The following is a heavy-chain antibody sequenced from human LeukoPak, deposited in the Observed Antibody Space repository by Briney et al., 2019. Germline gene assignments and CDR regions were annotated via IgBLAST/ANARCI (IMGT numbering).Heavy chain of an antibody. CDR2: ISSSSDTL. J-gene: IGHJ4*02. V-gene: IGHV3-48*02. Sequence: HPGGSLRLSCAASGFTFSSYSMNWVRQAPGKGLEWVSYISSSSDTLYYADSVKGRFTISRDKAKNSLHLQMNSLRDEDTAVYYCARGDCTSTSCSQDFDYWGQGTLVTVSS. CDR1: GFTFSSYS. CDR3: ARGDCTSTSCSQDFDY. D-gene: IGHD2-2*01.